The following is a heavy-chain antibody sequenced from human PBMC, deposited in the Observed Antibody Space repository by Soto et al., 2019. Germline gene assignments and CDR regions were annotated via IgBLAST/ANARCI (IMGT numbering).Heavy chain of an antibody. CDR1: GFTFSSYW. V-gene: IGHV3-21*01. CDR3: ARDYDFLSGETDAFDI. CDR2: ISSRSSFV. J-gene: IGHJ3*02. D-gene: IGHD3-3*01. Sequence: GGSLSLSCAASGFTFSSYWMNWVRQAPGKGLEWVSSISSRSSFVNYAGSVKGRFTISRDNAKNSLYLQMSSLRAEDTAVYYCARDYDFLSGETDAFDIWGQGTMVTVSS.